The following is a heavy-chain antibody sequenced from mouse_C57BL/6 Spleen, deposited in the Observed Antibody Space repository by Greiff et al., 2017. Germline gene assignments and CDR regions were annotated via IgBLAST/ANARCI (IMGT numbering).Heavy chain of an antibody. J-gene: IGHJ2*01. CDR1: GYSFTSYY. CDR3: IANYFDY. Sequence: VKLMESGPELVKPGASVKISCKASGYSFTSYYIHWVKQRPGQGLEWIGWIYPGSGNTKYNEKFKGKATLTADTSSSTAYMQLSSLTSEDSAVYYCIANYFDYWGQGTTLTVSS. CDR2: IYPGSGNT. V-gene: IGHV1-66*01.